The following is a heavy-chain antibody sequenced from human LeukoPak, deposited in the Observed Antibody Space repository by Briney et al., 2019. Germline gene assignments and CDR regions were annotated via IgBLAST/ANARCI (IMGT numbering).Heavy chain of an antibody. J-gene: IGHJ1*01. D-gene: IGHD3-9*01. CDR1: RFTFSTYW. Sequence: GGSLRLSCAASRFTFSTYWMHWVRQAPGKGLVWVSRINSDGSSTGYADSVKGRFTISRDNSKNTLYLQMNSLRAEDTAVYYCAKGYYDILTGYYRGEIEYFQHWGQGTLVTVSS. CDR2: INSDGSST. V-gene: IGHV3-74*01. CDR3: AKGYYDILTGYYRGEIEYFQH.